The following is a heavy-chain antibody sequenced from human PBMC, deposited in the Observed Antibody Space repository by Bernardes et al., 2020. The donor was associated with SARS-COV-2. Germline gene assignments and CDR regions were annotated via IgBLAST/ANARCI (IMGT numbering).Heavy chain of an antibody. CDR1: GGSISSSSYY. CDR3: ATWDNYYDSSGVI. CDR2: IYYSGST. Sequence: SETLSLTCTVSGGSISSSSYYWGWIRQPPGKGLEWIGSIYYSGSTYYNPSLKSRVTISVDTSKNQFSLKLSSVTAADTAVYYCATWDNYYDSSGVIWGQGTLVTVSS. V-gene: IGHV4-39*01. J-gene: IGHJ4*02. D-gene: IGHD3-22*01.